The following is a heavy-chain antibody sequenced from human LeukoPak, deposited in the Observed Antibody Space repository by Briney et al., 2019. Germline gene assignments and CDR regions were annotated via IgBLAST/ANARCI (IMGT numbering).Heavy chain of an antibody. Sequence: KPSETLSLTCTVSGGSISNYYWSWIRQPPGKGLEWIGYIYYSGSTNYNPSLKSRVTISVDTSKNQFSLKLSSVTAADTAVYYCAREYYYDSSGYPSNWFDPWGQGTLVTVSS. CDR2: IYYSGST. CDR3: AREYYYDSSGYPSNWFDP. J-gene: IGHJ5*02. D-gene: IGHD3-22*01. V-gene: IGHV4-59*01. CDR1: GGSISNYY.